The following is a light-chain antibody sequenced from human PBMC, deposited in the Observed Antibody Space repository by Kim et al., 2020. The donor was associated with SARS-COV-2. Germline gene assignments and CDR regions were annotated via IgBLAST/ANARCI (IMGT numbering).Light chain of an antibody. CDR1: QGISSW. J-gene: IGKJ5*01. CDR2: AAF. V-gene: IGKV1-12*01. CDR3: QQAHSFPRT. Sequence: DIQMTQSPSSLSASVGDRVTITCRASQGISSWLAWYQQKPGKAPNLLIYAAFTLQTGVPSRFSGSGSGTDFTLTISGLQPEDSATYYCQQAHSFPRTFGQGTRLEIK.